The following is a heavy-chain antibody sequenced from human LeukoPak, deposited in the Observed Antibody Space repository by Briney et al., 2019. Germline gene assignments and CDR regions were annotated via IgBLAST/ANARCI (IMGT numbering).Heavy chain of an antibody. V-gene: IGHV3-30*04. D-gene: IGHD3-9*01. CDR2: ISYDGSNK. CDR3: AKGLTRNYYYMDV. Sequence: GGSLRLSCIASGFTFSTYAMHWVRQAPGKGLEWVAVISYDGSNKYYADSMKGRFTISRDNSKNTLYLQMNSLRAEDTAVYYCAKGLTRNYYYMDVWGKGTTVTVSS. CDR1: GFTFSTYA. J-gene: IGHJ6*03.